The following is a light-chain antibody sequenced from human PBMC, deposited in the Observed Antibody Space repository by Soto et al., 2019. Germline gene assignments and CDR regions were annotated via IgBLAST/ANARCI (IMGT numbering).Light chain of an antibody. J-gene: IGKJ5*01. CDR3: QQYSKWPIT. V-gene: IGKV3-11*01. CDR2: DAS. CDR1: QSVRRY. Sequence: EIVLTQSPATLSLSPGERATLSCRASQSVRRYLAWYQQKPGQAPRLLIYDASTRATGIPARFSGSGSETDFTLTISSLQSEDFAVYYCQQYSKWPITFGQGTRLEIK.